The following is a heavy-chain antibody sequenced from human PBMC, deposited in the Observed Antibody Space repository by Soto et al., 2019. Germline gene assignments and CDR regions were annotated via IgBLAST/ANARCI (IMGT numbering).Heavy chain of an antibody. V-gene: IGHV3-30*18. J-gene: IGHJ6*03. D-gene: IGHD6-6*01. Sequence: QVQLVESGGGVVQPGRSLRLSCAASGFTFSSYGMHWVRQAPGKGLEWVAVISYDGSNKYYADSVKGRFTISRDNSKNTLYLQMNSLRAEDTAVYYCAKCFSSSADDYYYNMDVWGKGTTVTVFS. CDR3: AKCFSSSADDYYYNMDV. CDR1: GFTFSSYG. CDR2: ISYDGSNK.